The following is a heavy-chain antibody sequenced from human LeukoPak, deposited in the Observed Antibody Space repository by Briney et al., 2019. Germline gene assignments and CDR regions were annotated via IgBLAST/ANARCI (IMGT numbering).Heavy chain of an antibody. CDR1: GFSITDHH. CDR3: AKGSSSSWYGDNWFDP. CDR2: ISWNSGSI. V-gene: IGHV3-9*01. D-gene: IGHD6-13*01. Sequence: GGSLRLSCAGAGFSITDHHMDWVRQAPGKGLEWVSGISWNSGSIGYADSVKGRFTISRDNAKNSLYLQMNSLRAEDTALYYCAKGSSSSWYGDNWFDPWGQGTLVTVSS. J-gene: IGHJ5*02.